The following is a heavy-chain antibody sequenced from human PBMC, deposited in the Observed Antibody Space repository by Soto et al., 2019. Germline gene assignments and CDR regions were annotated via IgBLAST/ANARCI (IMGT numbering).Heavy chain of an antibody. Sequence: QVQLVQSGAEVKKPGASVKVSCKASGYTFTSYGISWVRQAPGQGLEWMGWISAYNGNTNYAQKLQGRVTMTTDTSTSADYMDVRSVRSDDTVVYYCARDSVVVPAAEDGCYYGMDVWGQGTTVTVSS. D-gene: IGHD2-2*01. CDR3: ARDSVVVPAAEDGCYYGMDV. V-gene: IGHV1-18*01. CDR1: GYTFTSYG. CDR2: ISAYNGNT. J-gene: IGHJ6*02.